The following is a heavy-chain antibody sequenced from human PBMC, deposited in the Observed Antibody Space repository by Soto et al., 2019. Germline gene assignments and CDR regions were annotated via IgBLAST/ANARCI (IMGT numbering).Heavy chain of an antibody. V-gene: IGHV1-3*01. D-gene: IGHD2-15*01. CDR1: GYTFTSYA. CDR3: ARESRYCSGGSCYFLPGIDY. J-gene: IGHJ4*02. Sequence: ASVKVSCKSSGYTFTSYAMHCVRQAPGQRLEWMGWINAGNGNTKYSQKFQGRVTITRDTSASTAYMELSSLRSEDTAVYYCARESRYCSGGSCYFLPGIDYWGQGTLVTVSS. CDR2: INAGNGNT.